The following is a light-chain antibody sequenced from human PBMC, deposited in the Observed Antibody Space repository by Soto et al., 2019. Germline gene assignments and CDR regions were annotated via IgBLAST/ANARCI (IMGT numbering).Light chain of an antibody. CDR2: GVS. CDR1: QSINNKY. V-gene: IGKV3-20*01. J-gene: IGKJ1*01. CDR3: QLYSGSPWT. Sequence: EIGLTQSPGTLSLSPAERATLSCRASQSINNKYLAWYQQEPGQTPRLLIHGVSIRATGIPDRFSGSGSGTDFTLTISRLEPEDFAVYYCQLYSGSPWTFGQGTKVEIK.